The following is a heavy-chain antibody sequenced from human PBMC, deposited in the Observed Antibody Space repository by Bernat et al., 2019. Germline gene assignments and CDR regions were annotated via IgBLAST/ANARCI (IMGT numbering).Heavy chain of an antibody. CDR3: AKVRSQWLVNSWRRAAFDI. J-gene: IGHJ3*02. CDR1: GFTFSSYA. CDR2: ISGSGGST. Sequence: EVQLVESGGGLVQPGGSLRLSCAASGFTFSSYAMSWARQAPGKGLEWVSAISGSGGSTYYADSVKGRFTISRDNSKNTLYLQMNSLRAEDTAVYYCAKVRSQWLVNSWRRAAFDIWGQGTMVTVSS. V-gene: IGHV3-23*04. D-gene: IGHD6-19*01.